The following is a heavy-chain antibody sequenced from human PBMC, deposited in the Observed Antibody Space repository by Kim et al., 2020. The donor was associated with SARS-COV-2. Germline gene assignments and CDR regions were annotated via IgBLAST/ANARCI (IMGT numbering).Heavy chain of an antibody. CDR3: AGGRSDGYNYVSLGY. V-gene: IGHV4-59*13. CDR2: IYYSGST. Sequence: SETLSLTCTVSGGSISSYYWSWIRQPPGKGLEWIGYIYYSGSTNYNPSLKSRVTISVDTSKNQFSLKLSSVTAADTAVYYCAGGRSDGYNYVSLGYWGQGTLVTVSS. CDR1: GGSISSYY. D-gene: IGHD5-12*01. J-gene: IGHJ4*02.